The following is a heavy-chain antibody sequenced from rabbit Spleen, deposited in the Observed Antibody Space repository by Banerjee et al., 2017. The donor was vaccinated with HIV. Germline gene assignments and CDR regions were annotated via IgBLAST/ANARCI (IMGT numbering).Heavy chain of an antibody. CDR1: GFSFSDRDV. J-gene: IGHJ4*01. D-gene: IGHD2-1*01. CDR2: IYAGSSGST. Sequence: QEQLEESGGGLVKPEGSLTLTCKASGFSFSDRDVMCWVRQAPGKGLEWIGCIYAGSSGSTYYASWARGRFTISKTSSTTVTLQMTSLTAADTATYFCARGSATMTMVITGYYLALWGPGTLVTVS. CDR3: ARGSATMTMVITGYYLAL. V-gene: IGHV1S45*01.